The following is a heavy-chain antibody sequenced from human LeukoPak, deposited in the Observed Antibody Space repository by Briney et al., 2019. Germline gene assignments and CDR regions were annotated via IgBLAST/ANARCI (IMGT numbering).Heavy chain of an antibody. D-gene: IGHD6-19*01. Sequence: GASVKVSCKASGDTFTSYYMHWVRQAPGQGLEWMGIINPSGGSTIYAQKFQGRVTMTRDTSTSTVYMELSSLRSEDTAVYYCARERSSGSGWSDEINWFDPWGQGTLVTVSS. V-gene: IGHV1-46*01. CDR3: ARERSSGSGWSDEINWFDP. J-gene: IGHJ5*02. CDR1: GDTFTSYY. CDR2: INPSGGST.